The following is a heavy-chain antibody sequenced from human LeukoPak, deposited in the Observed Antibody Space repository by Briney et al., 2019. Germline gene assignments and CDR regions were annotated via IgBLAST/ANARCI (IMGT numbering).Heavy chain of an antibody. Sequence: DSVKVACKASGYTFTSYYMHWVRQAPGQGLEWVGIINPSGGSTSYAQKFQGRVTMTRDTSTSTVYMELSSLRSEDTAVYHCANGYCTNGVCYNYGMDVWGQGTTVTVSS. D-gene: IGHD2-8*01. V-gene: IGHV1-46*01. CDR3: ANGYCTNGVCYNYGMDV. CDR2: INPSGGST. J-gene: IGHJ6*02. CDR1: GYTFTSYY.